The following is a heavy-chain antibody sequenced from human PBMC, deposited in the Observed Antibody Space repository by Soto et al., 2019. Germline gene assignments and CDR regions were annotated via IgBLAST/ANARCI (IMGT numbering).Heavy chain of an antibody. J-gene: IGHJ4*02. CDR3: ARLEGLATISYYFDF. CDR2: LLYGGSL. CDR1: GDSIKSSGYY. D-gene: IGHD3-9*01. Sequence: SETLSLTCTVSGDSIKSSGYYWGWIRQPPGRGLEWIGSLLYGGSLYYNPSLQTRVTISLDKSKSQFSLKLNSVTAADSAVYFCARLEGLATISYYFDFWGPGALVTVSS. V-gene: IGHV4-39*01.